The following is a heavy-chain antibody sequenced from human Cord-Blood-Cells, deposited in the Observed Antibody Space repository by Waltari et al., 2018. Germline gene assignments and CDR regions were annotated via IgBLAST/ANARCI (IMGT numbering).Heavy chain of an antibody. Sequence: QVQLVESGGGVVKPGRSLRLSCAASGFTFSSYAMHWVRQAPGKGLEWVAVISYDGRNKYYADSVKGRFTISKDNSKNSLYLQMNSLRAEDTAMYYCARDRGYDTLYYFDYWGQGTLVTVSS. CDR1: GFTFSSYA. CDR2: ISYDGRNK. V-gene: IGHV3-30*04. J-gene: IGHJ4*02. CDR3: ARDRGYDTLYYFDY. D-gene: IGHD5-12*01.